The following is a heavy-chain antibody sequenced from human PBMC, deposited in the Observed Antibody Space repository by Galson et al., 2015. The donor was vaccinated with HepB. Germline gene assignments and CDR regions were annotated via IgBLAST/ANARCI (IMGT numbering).Heavy chain of an antibody. CDR3: ARALGYCDHTSCYSLVSWAFPKNYYGMDV. CDR1: GYSFVDYY. D-gene: IGHD2-2*02. CDR2: INPSGGYT. Sequence: SVTVSCKALGYSFVDYYIHWVRQAPGQGPEWMGMINPSGGYTKFAQRFPGRVPNTKVTSTDTVNMDLYDLTSDYTAVYYCARALGYCDHTSCYSLVSWAFPKNYYGMDVWGQGTTVTVSS. V-gene: IGHV1-46*01. J-gene: IGHJ6*02.